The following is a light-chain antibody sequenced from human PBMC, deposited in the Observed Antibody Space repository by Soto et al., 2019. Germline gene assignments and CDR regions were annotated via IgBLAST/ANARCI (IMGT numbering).Light chain of an antibody. CDR3: QQYGSSPMYT. Sequence: EIVVTQSPGTLSLSPGERATLSCRASQSVSSSYLAWYQQKPGQAPRLLIYGASSRATGIPDRFSGSGSGTDFTLASSTLEPEDFAVYYCQQYGSSPMYTFGQGTKLEIK. J-gene: IGKJ2*01. V-gene: IGKV3-20*01. CDR2: GAS. CDR1: QSVSSSY.